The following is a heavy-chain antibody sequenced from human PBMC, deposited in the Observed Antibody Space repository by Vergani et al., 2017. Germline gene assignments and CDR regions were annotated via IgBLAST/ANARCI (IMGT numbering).Heavy chain of an antibody. CDR2: IKQDGSEK. CDR3: ARGYYYDSSGYYFDY. Sequence: EVQLVESGGGLVQPGGSLRLSCAASGFTFSSYWMSWVRQAPGKGLEWVANIKQDGSEKYYVDSVKGRFTISRDNAKNSLYLQMNSLRAEDTAVYYCARGYYYDSSGYYFDYWGQGTLVTVSS. CDR1: GFTFSSYW. V-gene: IGHV3-7*03. J-gene: IGHJ4*02. D-gene: IGHD3-22*01.